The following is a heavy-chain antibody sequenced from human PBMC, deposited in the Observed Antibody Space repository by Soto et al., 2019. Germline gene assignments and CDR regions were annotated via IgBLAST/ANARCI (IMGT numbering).Heavy chain of an antibody. Sequence: LRLSCTASGFTFGDYAMSWFRQAPGKGLEWVGFIRSKAYGGTTEYAASVKGRFTISRDDSKSIAYLQMNSLKTEDTAVYYCTREDPNCLCMDVWGQGTTVTVSS. J-gene: IGHJ6*02. CDR2: IRSKAYGGTT. D-gene: IGHD1-1*01. CDR1: GFTFGDYA. CDR3: TREDPNCLCMDV. V-gene: IGHV3-49*03.